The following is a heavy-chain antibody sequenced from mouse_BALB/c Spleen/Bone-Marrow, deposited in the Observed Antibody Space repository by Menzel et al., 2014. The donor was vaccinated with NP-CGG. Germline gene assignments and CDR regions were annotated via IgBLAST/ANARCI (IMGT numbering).Heavy chain of an antibody. CDR2: IDTSDSYT. J-gene: IGHJ4*01. Sequence: LQESGTELVMPGASVKMSCKASGYAFTDRWIHWVKQRPGQGLEWIGAIDTSDSYTNYNQKFKGKATLTVDESSSTAYIHLSSLTSEDPAVYYCARGGDDFSLDYWGQRTSVTVSS. CDR3: ARGGDDFSLDY. V-gene: IGHV1-69*01. D-gene: IGHD2-4*01. CDR1: GYAFTDRW.